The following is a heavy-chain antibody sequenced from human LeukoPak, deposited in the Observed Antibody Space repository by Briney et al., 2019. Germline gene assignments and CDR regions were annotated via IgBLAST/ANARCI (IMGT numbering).Heavy chain of an antibody. CDR1: GGSISSSSYY. J-gene: IGHJ6*03. CDR2: IYYSGST. D-gene: IGHD3-10*01. CDR3: ASVRRGFGESSKYYAYYYMGV. V-gene: IGHV4-39*01. Sequence: PSETLSLTCTVSGGSISSSSYYWGWIRQPPGKGLEWIGNIYYSGSTYYNPSLKSRVTISLDTSKSQFSLKLSSVTAADTAVYYCASVRRGFGESSKYYAYYYMGVWGQGTTVTISS.